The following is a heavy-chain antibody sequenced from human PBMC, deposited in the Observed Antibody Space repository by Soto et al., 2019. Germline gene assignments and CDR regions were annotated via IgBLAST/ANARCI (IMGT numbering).Heavy chain of an antibody. Sequence: GGSLRLSCAASGFTFSSYAMSWVRQAPGKGLEWVSAISGSGGSTYYADSVKGRFTISRDNSKNTLYLQMNSLRAEDTAVYYCAKALSDGDYAFGGYAMYYYYYYMDVWGKGTTVTVSS. D-gene: IGHD4-17*01. V-gene: IGHV3-23*01. CDR2: ISGSGGST. CDR1: GFTFSSYA. CDR3: AKALSDGDYAFGGYAMYYYYYYMDV. J-gene: IGHJ6*03.